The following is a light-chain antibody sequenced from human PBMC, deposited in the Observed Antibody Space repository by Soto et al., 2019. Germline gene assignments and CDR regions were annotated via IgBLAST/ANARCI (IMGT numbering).Light chain of an antibody. V-gene: IGLV1-40*01. J-gene: IGLJ1*01. Sequence: QSVLTQPPSVSGAPGQRVTISCTGSSSNIGAGYDVHWYQQLPGTAPKLLIYGNSNRPSGVPDRFSGSKSGTSASLAITGLQAEDEADYYCQSYDSGLSGFYVFXTGTKVTVL. CDR1: SSNIGAGYD. CDR2: GNS. CDR3: QSYDSGLSGFYV.